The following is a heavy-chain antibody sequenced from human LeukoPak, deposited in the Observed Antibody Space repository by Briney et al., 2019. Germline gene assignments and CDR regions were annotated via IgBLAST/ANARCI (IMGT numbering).Heavy chain of an antibody. V-gene: IGHV5-51*01. D-gene: IGHD2-15*01. Sequence: GESLKISGKGSGYSFTSYWIGWVRQMPGKGLEWMGIIYPGDSDTRYSPSFQGQVTISADKSISTAYLQWSSLKASDTAMYYCASPQYCSGGSCYYAFDIWGQGTMVTVSS. CDR1: GYSFTSYW. CDR2: IYPGDSDT. J-gene: IGHJ3*02. CDR3: ASPQYCSGGSCYYAFDI.